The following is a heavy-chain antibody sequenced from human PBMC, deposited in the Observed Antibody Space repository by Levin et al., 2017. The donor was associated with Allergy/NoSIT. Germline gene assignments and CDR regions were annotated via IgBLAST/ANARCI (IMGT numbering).Heavy chain of an antibody. V-gene: IGHV3-11*01. J-gene: IGHJ6*02. D-gene: IGHD3-10*01. CDR1: GFTFSDYY. CDR2: ISTSGNII. Sequence: GESLKISCAASGFTFSDYYMSWIRQAPGKGLEWVSYISTSGNIIYYADSVKGRFTISRDNAKNSLYLQMISLRVEDTAVYYCARGHELWFGEVLSEGYYGMDVWGQGTTVTVSS. CDR3: ARGHELWFGEVLSEGYYGMDV.